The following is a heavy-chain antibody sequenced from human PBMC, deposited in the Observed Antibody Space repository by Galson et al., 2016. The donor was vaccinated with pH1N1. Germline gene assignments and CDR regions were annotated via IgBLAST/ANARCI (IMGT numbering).Heavy chain of an antibody. Sequence: SETLSLTCSVSGVSISGYYWGWIRQSPGKGLDYVGYIYYNGHTNYSPSLKSRVTMSLDMSKNQFSLKLTSVTAADTAVYYCARPEYVDVDLKDWYIDLWGRGTLVTVSS. CDR1: GVSISGYY. CDR2: IYYNGHT. V-gene: IGHV4-59*08. J-gene: IGHJ2*01. CDR3: ARPEYVDVDLKDWYIDL. D-gene: IGHD3-16*01.